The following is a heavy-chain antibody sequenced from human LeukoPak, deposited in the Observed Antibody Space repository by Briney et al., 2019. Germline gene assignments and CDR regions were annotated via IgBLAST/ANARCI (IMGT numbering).Heavy chain of an antibody. CDR3: ARDVGYRSWFDP. J-gene: IGHJ5*02. V-gene: IGHV3-48*01. CDR2: ISISSSTI. D-gene: IGHD5-18*01. Sequence: GGSLRLSCVGSAFSFSNYSMHWVRQAPGKGLEWVSYISISSSTIYYADSVKGRFTISRDNAKNSLYLQMSNLGAGDTAVYYCARDVGYRSWFDPWGQGTLVTVSS. CDR1: AFSFSNYS.